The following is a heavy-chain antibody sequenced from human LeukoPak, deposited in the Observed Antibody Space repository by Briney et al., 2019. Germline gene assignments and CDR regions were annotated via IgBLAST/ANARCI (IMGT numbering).Heavy chain of an antibody. CDR1: GGTFSSYD. Sequence: SVKVSCKASGGTFSSYDISWVRQAPGQGLEWMGGIIPIFGTANYAQKFQGRVTITADKSTSTAYMELSSLRSEDTAVYYCARAAPLDSDFDIWGQGTMVTVSS. CDR2: IIPIFGTA. CDR3: ARAAPLDSDFDI. V-gene: IGHV1-69*06. D-gene: IGHD2-15*01. J-gene: IGHJ3*02.